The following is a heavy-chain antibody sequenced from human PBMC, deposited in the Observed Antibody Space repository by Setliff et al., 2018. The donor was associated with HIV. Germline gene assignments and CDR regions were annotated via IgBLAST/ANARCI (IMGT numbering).Heavy chain of an antibody. CDR2: IKQDGSEK. Sequence: GSLRLSCAASGFTFSSHWMSWIRQAPGKGLEWVASIKQDGSEKYFVDSVKGRFTISRDNAKDTMFLQMNSLRGEDTAVYYGAREVAADGTYFDYWGQGALVTVSS. CDR1: GFTFSSHW. V-gene: IGHV3-7*01. D-gene: IGHD6-13*01. CDR3: AREVAADGTYFDY. J-gene: IGHJ4*01.